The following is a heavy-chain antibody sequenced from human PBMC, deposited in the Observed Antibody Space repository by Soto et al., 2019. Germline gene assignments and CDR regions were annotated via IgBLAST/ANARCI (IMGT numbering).Heavy chain of an antibody. D-gene: IGHD1-7*01. V-gene: IGHV1-3*01. CDR1: GYTFTSYA. Sequence: GASVKVSCKASGYTFTSYAMHWVRQAPGQRLEWMGWINAGNGNTKYSQKFQGRVTITRDTSASTAYMELSSLRSEDTAVYYCARGGPFYNWNYVEYFQHWGQGTLVTVSS. CDR2: INAGNGNT. J-gene: IGHJ1*01. CDR3: ARGGPFYNWNYVEYFQH.